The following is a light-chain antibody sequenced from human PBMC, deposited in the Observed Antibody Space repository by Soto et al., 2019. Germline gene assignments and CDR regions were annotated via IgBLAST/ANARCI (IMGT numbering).Light chain of an antibody. V-gene: IGLV2-8*01. J-gene: IGLJ2*01. CDR2: EVS. Sequence: QSALTQPPSASGSPGQSVTISCTGTSSDVGGYNYVSWYQQHPGKAPKLMIYEVSKRPSGVADRFSGSKSGNTASLTVSGLQAEEEADYYCSSYAGSNNFVVFGGGTKVTVL. CDR3: SSYAGSNNFVV. CDR1: SSDVGGYNY.